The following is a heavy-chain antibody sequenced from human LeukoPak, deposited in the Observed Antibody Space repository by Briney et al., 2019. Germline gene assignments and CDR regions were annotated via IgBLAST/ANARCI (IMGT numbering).Heavy chain of an antibody. D-gene: IGHD5-18*01. CDR1: GYTFTGYY. Sequence: ASVKVSCKASGYTFTGYYMRWVRQAPGQGLEWMGWINPNSGGTNYAQKFQGWVTMTRDASISTAYMELSRLRSDDTAVYYCARDQGKWIQLWSFDYWGQGTLVTVSS. J-gene: IGHJ4*02. CDR3: ARDQGKWIQLWSFDY. CDR2: INPNSGGT. V-gene: IGHV1-2*04.